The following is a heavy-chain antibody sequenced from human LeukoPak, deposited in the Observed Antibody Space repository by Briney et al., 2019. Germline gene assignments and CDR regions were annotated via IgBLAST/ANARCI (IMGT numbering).Heavy chain of an antibody. CDR2: ISSNGGST. Sequence: GGSLRLSCSASGFTFSTYTMHWVRQAPGKGLEYVSAISSNGGSTYHADSVKGRFAISRDNSKTTLYLQMNSLSAEDTAVYYCARDPSPHAYLTRFDFWGQGTLVTVSS. V-gene: IGHV3-64*04. CDR3: ARDPSPHAYLTRFDF. J-gene: IGHJ4*02. CDR1: GFTFSTYT. D-gene: IGHD3-16*01.